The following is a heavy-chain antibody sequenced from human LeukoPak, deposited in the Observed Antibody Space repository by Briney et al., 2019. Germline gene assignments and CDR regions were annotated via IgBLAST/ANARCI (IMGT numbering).Heavy chain of an antibody. D-gene: IGHD3-22*01. J-gene: IGHJ4*02. CDR3: TRVNLGYYDSSGYFFGSRGVYFDY. V-gene: IGHV3-49*04. CDR2: IRSKAYGGTT. CDR1: GFTFGDYA. Sequence: PGRSLRHSCTASGFTFGDYAMSWVRQAPGKGLEWVGFIRSKAYGGTTEYAASVKGRFTISRDDSKSIAYLQMNSLKTEDTAVYYCTRVNLGYYDSSGYFFGSRGVYFDYWGQGTLVTVSS.